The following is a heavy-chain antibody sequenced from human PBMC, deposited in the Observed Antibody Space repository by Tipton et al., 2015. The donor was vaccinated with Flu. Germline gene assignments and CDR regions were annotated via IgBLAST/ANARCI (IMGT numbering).Heavy chain of an antibody. J-gene: IGHJ4*02. V-gene: IGHV4-59*08. CDR3: ARHGGSGGSYVDY. Sequence: TLSLTCTVSGGSISSSYWRWIRQPPGKGLEWIGSIYYSGSTNYNPSLKSRVTISVDTSKNQFSLKLSPVTAADTAVYYCARHGGSGGSYVDYWGQGTLVTVSS. D-gene: IGHD2-15*01. CDR2: IYYSGST. CDR1: GGSISSSY.